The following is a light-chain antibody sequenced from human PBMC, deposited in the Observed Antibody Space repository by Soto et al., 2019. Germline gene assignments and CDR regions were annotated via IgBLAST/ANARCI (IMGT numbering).Light chain of an antibody. CDR3: QQTSSTLDS. Sequence: DIQVTQSPSSLSASVGDRVTITCRASQNITTYLHWYQQRPGKPPKLLIHTASTLQSGVPSRFSGSGSGTEFHLTISRLPPEEFATYLWQQTSSTLDSFGQGTKLEIK. J-gene: IGKJ2*03. CDR1: QNITTY. CDR2: TAS. V-gene: IGKV1-39*01.